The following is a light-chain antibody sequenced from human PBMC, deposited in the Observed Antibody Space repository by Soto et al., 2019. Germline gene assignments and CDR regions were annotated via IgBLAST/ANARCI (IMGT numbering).Light chain of an antibody. J-gene: IGKJ3*01. V-gene: IGKV3-11*01. Sequence: EIVLTQSPATLSLSPGERATLSCRASQSVTSNLAWYQQKPGQAPRLLIYDASNRATGIPARFSGSWSGTDFTLTISRLEPEDFAVYYCQQRNNWPTFGPGTKVDIK. CDR3: QQRNNWPT. CDR1: QSVTSN. CDR2: DAS.